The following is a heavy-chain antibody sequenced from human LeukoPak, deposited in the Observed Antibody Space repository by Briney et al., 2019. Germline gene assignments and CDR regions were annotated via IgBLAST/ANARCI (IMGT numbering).Heavy chain of an antibody. CDR2: IRYDGSNK. J-gene: IGHJ4*02. Sequence: PGGSLRLSCAASGFTFSSYGMHWVRQAPGKGLEWVAFIRYDGSNKYYADSVKGRFTISRDNSKNSLSLQMNSLRTEDTALYYCAKDWAPRRFDTPLDYWGQGTLVTVSS. V-gene: IGHV3-30*02. CDR1: GFTFSSYG. CDR3: AKDWAPRRFDTPLDY. D-gene: IGHD2-2*02.